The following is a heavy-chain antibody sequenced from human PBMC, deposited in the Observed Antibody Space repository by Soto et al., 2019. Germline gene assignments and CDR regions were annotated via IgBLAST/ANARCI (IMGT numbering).Heavy chain of an antibody. J-gene: IGHJ4*02. CDR3: ARDHYYDSSGYYYEGLYYFDY. V-gene: IGHV3-33*01. CDR2: IWYDGSNK. Sequence: QVQLVESGGGVVQPGRSLRLSCAASGFTFSSYGMHWVRQAPGKGLEWVAVIWYDGSNKYYADSVKGRFTISRDNSKNTLYLQMNSLRAEDTAVYYCARDHYYDSSGYYYEGLYYFDYWGQGTLVTVSS. D-gene: IGHD3-22*01. CDR1: GFTFSSYG.